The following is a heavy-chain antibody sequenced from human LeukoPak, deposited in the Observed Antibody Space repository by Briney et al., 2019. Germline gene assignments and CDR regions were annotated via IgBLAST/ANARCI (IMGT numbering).Heavy chain of an antibody. CDR1: GFTFSSYG. Sequence: GGSLGLSCAASGFTFSSYGMHWVRQAPGKGLEWVAVISYDGSNKYYADSVKGRFTISRDNSKNTLYLQMNSLRAEDTAVYYCAKDGDYYDSSGYFRWGQGTLVTVSS. D-gene: IGHD3-22*01. V-gene: IGHV3-30*18. J-gene: IGHJ4*02. CDR3: AKDGDYYDSSGYFR. CDR2: ISYDGSNK.